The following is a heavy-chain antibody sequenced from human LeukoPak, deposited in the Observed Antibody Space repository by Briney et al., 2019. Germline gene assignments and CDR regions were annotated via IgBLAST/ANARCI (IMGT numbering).Heavy chain of an antibody. Sequence: GASVKVSCKASGYTFTGYYMHWVRQAPGQGLEWMGWINPNSGGTNYAQKFQGRVTMTRDTSISTAYMELSRLRSDDTAVYYCARASGYDFWSGYPPFDYWGQGTLVTVSS. D-gene: IGHD3-3*01. V-gene: IGHV1-2*02. J-gene: IGHJ4*02. CDR1: GYTFTGYY. CDR2: INPNSGGT. CDR3: ARASGYDFWSGYPPFDY.